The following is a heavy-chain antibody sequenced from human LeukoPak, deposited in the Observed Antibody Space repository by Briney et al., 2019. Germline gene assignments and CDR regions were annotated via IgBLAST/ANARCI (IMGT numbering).Heavy chain of an antibody. V-gene: IGHV4-34*01. CDR2: INHSGST. CDR3: ARSSYGYSGSYYYYYMDV. Sequence: SETLSLTCAVYGGSFSGYYWSWIRQPPGKGLEWIGEINHSGSTSYNPSLKSRVTISVDTSKNQLSLKLSSVTAADTAVYYCARSSYGYSGSYYYYYMDVWGKGTTVTVSS. D-gene: IGHD3-10*01. CDR1: GGSFSGYY. J-gene: IGHJ6*03.